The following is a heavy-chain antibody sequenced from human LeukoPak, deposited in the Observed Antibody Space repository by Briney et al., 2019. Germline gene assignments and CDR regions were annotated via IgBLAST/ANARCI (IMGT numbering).Heavy chain of an antibody. D-gene: IGHD6-13*01. J-gene: IGHJ4*02. CDR1: GGSFSGYY. Sequence: SETLSLTCAVYGGSFSGYYWGWIRQPPGKGLEWIGEINHSGSTNYNPSLKSRVTISVDTSKNQFSLKLSSVTAADTAVYYCARGLASSSWYVPSYFDYWGQGTLVTVSS. CDR3: ARGLASSSWYVPSYFDY. CDR2: INHSGST. V-gene: IGHV4-34*01.